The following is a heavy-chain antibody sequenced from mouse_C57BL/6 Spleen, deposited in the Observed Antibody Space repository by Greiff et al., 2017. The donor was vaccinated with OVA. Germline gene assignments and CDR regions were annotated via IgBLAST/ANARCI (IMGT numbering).Heavy chain of an antibody. CDR1: GFSLTSYG. CDR2: IWSGGST. Sequence: VHLVESGPGLVQPSQSLSITCTVSGFSLTSYGVHWVRQSPGKGLEWLGVIWSGGSTDYNAAFISRLSISKDNSKSQVFFKMNSLQADDTAIYYCARGAPYLYYFDYWGQGTTLTVSS. V-gene: IGHV2-2*01. D-gene: IGHD1-1*01. CDR3: ARGAPYLYYFDY. J-gene: IGHJ2*01.